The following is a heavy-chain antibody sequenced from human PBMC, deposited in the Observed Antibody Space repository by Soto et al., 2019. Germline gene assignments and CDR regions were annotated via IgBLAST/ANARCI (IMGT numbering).Heavy chain of an antibody. Sequence: SETLSLTCAVSGGSISSGGYSWSWIRQPPGKGLEWIGYIYHSGSTYYNPSLKSRVTISVDRSKNQFSLKLSSVTAADTAVYYCARQGGEQWPLNIDYWGQGSLVTVSS. D-gene: IGHD6-19*01. CDR3: ARQGGEQWPLNIDY. CDR1: GGSISSGGYS. V-gene: IGHV4-30-2*01. J-gene: IGHJ4*02. CDR2: IYHSGST.